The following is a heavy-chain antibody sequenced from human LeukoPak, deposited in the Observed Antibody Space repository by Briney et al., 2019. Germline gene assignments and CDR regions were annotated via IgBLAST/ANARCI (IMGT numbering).Heavy chain of an antibody. D-gene: IGHD2-2*01. Sequence: PTGTSLRLSCAASGSTIESYGMHWVRQAPGKGLDWVAVVSYDGSKKYYADSVKGRFTISRDNSKNTLYLQMNSLRAEDTAVYYCAREVGPAAMGSRGNWFDPWGQGTLVTVSS. CDR2: VSYDGSKK. J-gene: IGHJ5*02. V-gene: IGHV3-30*03. CDR3: AREVGPAAMGSRGNWFDP. CDR1: GSTIESYG.